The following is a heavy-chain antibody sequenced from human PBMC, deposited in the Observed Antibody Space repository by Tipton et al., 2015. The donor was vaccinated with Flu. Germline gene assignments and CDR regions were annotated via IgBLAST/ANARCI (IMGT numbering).Heavy chain of an antibody. CDR2: IFSSRKS. CDR3: ARSLYDTTGYFLFHS. D-gene: IGHD3-22*01. V-gene: IGHV4-4*07. Sequence: TLSLTCTVSRGSISTDYYNWIRQPAGKGLEWIGRIFSSRKSNYNPSLRSRVTMSIDTSKSQFSLKLSSVTAADTAIYYCARSLYDTTGYFLFHSWGQGTLVTVSS. CDR1: RGSISTDY. J-gene: IGHJ4*02.